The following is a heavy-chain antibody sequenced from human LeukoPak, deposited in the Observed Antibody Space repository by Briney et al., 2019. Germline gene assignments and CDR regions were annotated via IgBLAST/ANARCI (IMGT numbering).Heavy chain of an antibody. Sequence: MASETLSLTCTVSGGSISSYYWSWIRQPPGKGLEWIGYIYYSGSTYYNPSLKSRVTISVVTSKNQFSLKLSSVTAADTAVYYCARDLGLVGATGPYYYYGMDVWGQGTTVTVSS. D-gene: IGHD1-26*01. J-gene: IGHJ6*02. CDR1: GGSISSYY. CDR2: IYYSGST. V-gene: IGHV4-59*12. CDR3: ARDLGLVGATGPYYYYGMDV.